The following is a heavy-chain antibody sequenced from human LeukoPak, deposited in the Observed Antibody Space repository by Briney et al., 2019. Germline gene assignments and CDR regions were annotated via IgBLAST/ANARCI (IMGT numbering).Heavy chain of an antibody. CDR2: IYYTGTT. Sequence: SETLSLTCTVSGDSISSYYWSWIRQPPGKGLEWIGYIYYTGTTNYNPCLKSRLTISVDTSKSQFSLRLSSVTAADTAVYYCARRLTTGTNDYWGQGTLVTVSS. CDR1: GDSISSYY. J-gene: IGHJ4*02. CDR3: ARRLTTGTNDY. V-gene: IGHV4-59*08. D-gene: IGHD1-7*01.